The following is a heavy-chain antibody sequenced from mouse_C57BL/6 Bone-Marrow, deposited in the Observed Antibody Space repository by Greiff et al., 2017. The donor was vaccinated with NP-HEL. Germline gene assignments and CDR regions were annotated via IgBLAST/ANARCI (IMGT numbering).Heavy chain of an antibody. D-gene: IGHD1-1*01. J-gene: IGHJ2*01. CDR3: ALFYGSSPFDY. CDR1: GYTFTSYG. Sequence: QVQLQQSGAELARPGASVKLSCKASGYTFTSYGISWVKQRTGQGLEWIGEIYPRSGNTYYNEKFKGKATLTADKSSSTAYMELRSLTSEDYAVYFCALFYGSSPFDYWGQGTTLTVSS. CDR2: IYPRSGNT. V-gene: IGHV1-81*01.